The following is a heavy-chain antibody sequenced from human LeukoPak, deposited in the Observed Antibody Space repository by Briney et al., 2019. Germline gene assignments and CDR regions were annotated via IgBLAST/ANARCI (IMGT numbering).Heavy chain of an antibody. CDR3: AREAVAGTLPLDY. V-gene: IGHV3-23*01. CDR2: ISGSGGST. CDR1: GFTFSSYA. J-gene: IGHJ4*02. D-gene: IGHD6-19*01. Sequence: GGSLRLSCAASGFTFSSYAISWVRQAPGKGLEWVSAISGSGGSTYYADSVKGRFTISRDNSKNTLYLQMNSLRAEDTALYYCAREAVAGTLPLDYWGQGTLVTVSS.